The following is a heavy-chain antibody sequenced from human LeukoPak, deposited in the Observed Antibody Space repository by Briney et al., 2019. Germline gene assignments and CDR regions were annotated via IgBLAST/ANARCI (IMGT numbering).Heavy chain of an antibody. CDR2: MNPNSGNT. Sequence: GASVKVSCKASGYTFTSYDINWVRQATGQGLEWMGWMNPNSGNTGYAQKFQGRVTMTRNTSISTAYMELSSLRSEDTAVYYCARQGVAARPYWFDPWGQGTLVTVSS. V-gene: IGHV1-8*01. J-gene: IGHJ5*02. D-gene: IGHD6-6*01. CDR3: ARQGVAARPYWFDP. CDR1: GYTFTSYD.